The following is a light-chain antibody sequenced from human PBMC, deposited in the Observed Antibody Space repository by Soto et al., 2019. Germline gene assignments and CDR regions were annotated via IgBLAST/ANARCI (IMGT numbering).Light chain of an antibody. CDR1: SSDVGGYYY. V-gene: IGLV2-8*01. J-gene: IGLJ1*01. CDR3: SSFAGSNNYV. CDR2: EVS. Sequence: QSALTQPPSASGSPGQSVTISCTGTSSDVGGYYYVSWYQQHAGKAPKLMIYEVSKRPSGVPDRFSGSKSGNTASLTVSGLQAEDEADYYCSSFAGSNNYVCGTGTKLTVL.